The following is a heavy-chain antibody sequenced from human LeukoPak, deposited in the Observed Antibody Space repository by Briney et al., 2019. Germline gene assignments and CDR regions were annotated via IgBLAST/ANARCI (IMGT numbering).Heavy chain of an antibody. V-gene: IGHV3-30*04. CDR1: GFTFSSYA. CDR2: ISYDGSNK. Sequence: PGGSLRLSCAASGFTFSSYAMHRVRQAPGKGLEWVAVISYDGSNKYYADSVKGRFTISRDNSKNTLYLQMNSLKTEDTAVYYCTTGRQVNGDYVSFVDYWGQGTLVTVSS. CDR3: TTGRQVNGDYVSFVDY. J-gene: IGHJ4*02. D-gene: IGHD4-17*01.